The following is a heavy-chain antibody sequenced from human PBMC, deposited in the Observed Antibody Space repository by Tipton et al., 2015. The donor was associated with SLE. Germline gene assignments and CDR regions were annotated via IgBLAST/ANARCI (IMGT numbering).Heavy chain of an antibody. CDR1: GGSISSSSYY. J-gene: IGHJ4*02. Sequence: TLSLTCTVSGGSISSSSYYWGWIRQPPGKGLEWIGEINHSGSTNYNPSLKSRVTISVDTSKNQFSLKLSSVTAADTAVYYCARERLGVGVDYWGQGTLVTVSS. CDR3: ARERLGVGVDY. D-gene: IGHD3-16*01. V-gene: IGHV4-39*07. CDR2: INHSGST.